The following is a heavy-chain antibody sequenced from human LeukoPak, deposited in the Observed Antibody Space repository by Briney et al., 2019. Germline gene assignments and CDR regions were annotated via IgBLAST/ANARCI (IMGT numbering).Heavy chain of an antibody. CDR1: SGSISSTT. D-gene: IGHD1-26*01. CDR3: ARGPATRVYYFDY. CDR2: ISSDGDYI. J-gene: IGHJ4*02. V-gene: IGHV3-21*01. Sequence: PSGTLSLTCAVSSGSISSTTWWSRVRQAPGKGLEWVSSISSDGDYIYYADSLKGRFTISRDNVKNSLYLQMNNLRAEDTAVYYCARGPATRVYYFDYWGQGTLVTVSS.